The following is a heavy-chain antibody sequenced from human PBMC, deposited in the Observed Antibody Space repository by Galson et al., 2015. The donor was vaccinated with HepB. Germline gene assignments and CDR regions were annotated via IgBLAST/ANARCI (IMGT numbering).Heavy chain of an antibody. CDR2: ITSSGDRT. J-gene: IGHJ4*02. CDR1: GFTFYSYA. CDR3: AKEGYGGSFDY. V-gene: IGHV3-23*01. Sequence: SLRLSCAASGFTFYSYAMNWVRQAPGKGLEWVSAITSSGDRTFYADSVKGRFTISRENSKNTLYLQMNSLRAEDTAVYYCAKEGYGGSFDYWGQGTLVTVSS. D-gene: IGHD4-23*01.